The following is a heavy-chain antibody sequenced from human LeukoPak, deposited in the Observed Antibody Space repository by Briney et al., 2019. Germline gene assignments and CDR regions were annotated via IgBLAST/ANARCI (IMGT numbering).Heavy chain of an antibody. Sequence: SETLSLTCTVSGGSICIYYWSWIRQPAGKGLEWIGHISTSGTTNYSPSLKSRVTMSVDTSKNQFSLKLSSVTAADTAVYYCARQGSTLYYFDYWGQGTLVTVSS. V-gene: IGHV4-4*07. CDR1: GGSICIYY. J-gene: IGHJ4*02. CDR2: ISTSGTT. CDR3: ARQGSTLYYFDY. D-gene: IGHD2/OR15-2a*01.